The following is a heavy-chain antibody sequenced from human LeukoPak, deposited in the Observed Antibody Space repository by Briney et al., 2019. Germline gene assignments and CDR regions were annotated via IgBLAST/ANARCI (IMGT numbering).Heavy chain of an antibody. V-gene: IGHV3-7*01. J-gene: IGHJ4*02. CDR2: IKQDGSEK. Sequence: GGSLGLSCAASGFTFRNYVIHWVRQAPGKGLEWVANIKQDGSEKSYVDSLKGRFTISRDNAKNSLYLQMNSLRAEDTAVYYCAREDRYNYGYSLDYWGQGTLVTVSS. CDR3: AREDRYNYGYSLDY. D-gene: IGHD5-18*01. CDR1: GFTFRNYV.